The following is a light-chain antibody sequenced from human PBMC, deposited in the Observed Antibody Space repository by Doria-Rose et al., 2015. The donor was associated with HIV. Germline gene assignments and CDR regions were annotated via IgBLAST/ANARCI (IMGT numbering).Light chain of an antibody. J-gene: IGKJ1*01. CDR3: HQYGTSWT. CDR2: DGS. V-gene: IGKV3-20*01. Sequence: TQSPGTLSLSPGARATLSCRASQSFSSTYLAWYQQKPGQAPSLLIYDGSTRATGIPDRFSASGSGTDITLTINRLEPEDFALYYCHQYGTSWTFGQGTKVEI. CDR1: QSFSSTY.